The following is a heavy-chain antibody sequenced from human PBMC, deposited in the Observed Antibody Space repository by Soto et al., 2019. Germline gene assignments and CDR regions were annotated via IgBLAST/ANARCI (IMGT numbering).Heavy chain of an antibody. CDR2: IYYSGST. V-gene: IGHV4-59*01. Sequence: TLSLTCAVSGGSISSYYWSWIRQPPGKGLEWIGYIYYSGSTNYNPSLKSQVTISVDTSKNQFSLKLSSVTAADTAVYYCARLYYYDSSGYYYSSWFDPWGKGTLVTVSS. D-gene: IGHD3-22*01. CDR1: GGSISSYY. CDR3: ARLYYYDSSGYYYSSWFDP. J-gene: IGHJ5*02.